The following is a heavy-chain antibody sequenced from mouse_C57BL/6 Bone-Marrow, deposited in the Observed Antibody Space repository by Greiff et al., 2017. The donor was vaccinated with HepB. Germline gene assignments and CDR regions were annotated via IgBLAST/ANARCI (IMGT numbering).Heavy chain of an antibody. Sequence: EVQLQQSGPELVKPGASVKIPCKASGYTFTDYNMDWVKQSHGKSLEWIGDINPNNGGTIYNQKFKGKATLTVDKSSSTAYREGRSLTSEDTAVYYCAREGGYDYVGGFAYWGQGTLVTVSA. CDR1: GYTFTDYN. V-gene: IGHV1-18*01. CDR3: AREGGYDYVGGFAY. J-gene: IGHJ3*01. CDR2: INPNNGGT. D-gene: IGHD2-4*01.